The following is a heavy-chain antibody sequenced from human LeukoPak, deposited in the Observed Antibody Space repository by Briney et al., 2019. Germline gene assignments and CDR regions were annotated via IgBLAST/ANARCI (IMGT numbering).Heavy chain of an antibody. D-gene: IGHD3-22*01. CDR1: GFSVSSNY. CDR2: IYSGGST. V-gene: IGHV3-53*01. CDR3: ARYYYDSSGYPYYFDY. Sequence: GGSLRLSCAASGFSVSSNYMSWVRQAPGKGLEWVSVIYSGGSTYYADSVKGRFTISRDNSKNTVYLQMNSLRAEDTAVYYCARYYYDSSGYPYYFDYWGQGTLVTVSS. J-gene: IGHJ4*02.